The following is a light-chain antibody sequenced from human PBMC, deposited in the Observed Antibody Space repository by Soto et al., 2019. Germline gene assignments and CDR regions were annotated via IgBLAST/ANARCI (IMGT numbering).Light chain of an antibody. CDR1: QGIRND. CDR3: LQDYNCPLT. Sequence: AIQLTQSPSSLSASAGDRVTITCRASQGIRNDLGWYQQKPGKAPKLLIYSASSLQSGVPSRFSGSGSGTDFTLTISSLQPEDFATYYCLQDYNCPLTFGQGTKVDIK. J-gene: IGKJ1*01. CDR2: SAS. V-gene: IGKV1-6*01.